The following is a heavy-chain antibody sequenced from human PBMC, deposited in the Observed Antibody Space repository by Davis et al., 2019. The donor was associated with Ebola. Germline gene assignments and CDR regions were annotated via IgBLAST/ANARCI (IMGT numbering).Heavy chain of an antibody. D-gene: IGHD5-12*01. CDR3: ARDESTLLVATEPLDF. V-gene: IGHV3-11*01. Sequence: PGGSLRLSCEASGFTFSDYYMSWIRQAPGKGLEWLSYISPTGLTISYADSVKGRFPISRDNAKNSVYLQMDSLRAEDTAVYYCARDESTLLVATEPLDFWGQGTLVTVS. J-gene: IGHJ4*02. CDR2: ISPTGLTI. CDR1: GFTFSDYY.